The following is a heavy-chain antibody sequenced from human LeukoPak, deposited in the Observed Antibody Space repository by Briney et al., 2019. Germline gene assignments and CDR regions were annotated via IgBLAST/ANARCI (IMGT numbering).Heavy chain of an antibody. CDR3: ARRWRKGYGSGAETDY. CDR1: GFTFSTYA. Sequence: GGSLRLSCAASGFTFSTYAMHWVRQAPGKGLEWVAVISYDGSSKYYADSVKGRFTISRDNSKNTLYLQMNSLRAEDTAVYYCARRWRKGYGSGAETDYWGQGTLVTVSS. CDR2: ISYDGSSK. V-gene: IGHV3-30*04. D-gene: IGHD3-10*01. J-gene: IGHJ4*02.